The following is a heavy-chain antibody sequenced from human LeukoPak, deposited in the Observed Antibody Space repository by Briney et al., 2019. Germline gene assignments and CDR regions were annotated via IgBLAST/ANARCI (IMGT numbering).Heavy chain of an antibody. J-gene: IGHJ4*02. CDR1: GYNFANSR. Sequence: GESLKISCKGSGYNFANSRIGWVRQMPGKGLEWMGIIYPGDSDTRYSPSFQGQVTISADKSISTAYLQWSSLKASDTAMYYCARLLDSSGYYTDYWGRGTLVTVSS. CDR2: IYPGDSDT. V-gene: IGHV5-51*01. D-gene: IGHD3-22*01. CDR3: ARLLDSSGYYTDY.